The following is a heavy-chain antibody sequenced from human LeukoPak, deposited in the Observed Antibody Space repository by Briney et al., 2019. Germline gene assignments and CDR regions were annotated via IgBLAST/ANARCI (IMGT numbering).Heavy chain of an antibody. CDR2: ISSSSSHI. D-gene: IGHD4-17*01. CDR3: ARDGVTTVTPWAFDI. V-gene: IGHV3-21*01. CDR1: GFSFTSYS. Sequence: EGSLRLSCAASGFSFTSYSMNWVRQAPGKGLEWVSSISSSSSHIYYADSVKGRFTISRDNAKNSLYLQMNSLRAEDTAVYYCARDGVTTVTPWAFDIWGQGTMVTVSS. J-gene: IGHJ3*02.